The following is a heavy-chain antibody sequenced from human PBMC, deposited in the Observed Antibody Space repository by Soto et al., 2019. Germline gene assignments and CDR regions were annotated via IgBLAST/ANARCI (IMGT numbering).Heavy chain of an antibody. CDR2: INAGNGNT. V-gene: IGHV1-3*01. Sequence: QVQLVQSGAEVKKPGASVKVSCKASGYTFTSYAMHWVRQAPGQRLEWMGWINAGNGNTKYSQKFQGRVTITRDTSASTAYMELSSLRSEDTAVYYCASLGYCSSTSCYQHYYGMDVWGQGTTVTVSS. D-gene: IGHD2-2*01. CDR3: ASLGYCSSTSCYQHYYGMDV. J-gene: IGHJ6*02. CDR1: GYTFTSYA.